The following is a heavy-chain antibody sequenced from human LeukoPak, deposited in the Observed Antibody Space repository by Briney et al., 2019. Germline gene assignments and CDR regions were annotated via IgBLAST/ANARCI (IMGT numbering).Heavy chain of an antibody. CDR3: ASGGYWGHFDY. CDR1: GGPNSCYY. V-gene: IGHV4-59*01. D-gene: IGHD3-22*01. J-gene: IGHJ4*02. CDR2: IYYSGST. Sequence: SEPLSLPCTVSGGPNSCYYWRWLRQPPAKGVEGVGYIYYSGSTNYNPSLKSRVTISVDTSKNQFSLKLSSVTAADTAVYYCASGGYWGHFDYWGQGTLVTVSS.